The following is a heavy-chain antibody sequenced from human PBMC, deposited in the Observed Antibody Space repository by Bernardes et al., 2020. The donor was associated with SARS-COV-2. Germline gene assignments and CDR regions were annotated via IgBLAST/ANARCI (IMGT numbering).Heavy chain of an antibody. Sequence: VKESCKASGYTFTDHEMHWVRQAPGQGPEGVGRTNPLTWGKDYAQKFHGRVTLTRDTSISNAYMSLRSLRADDTAGYFCARSWGPRGVAGDLPLDYWGHGTLVTVSS. D-gene: IGHD3-10*01. CDR1: GYTFTDHE. CDR2: TNPLTWGK. CDR3: ARSWGPRGVAGDLPLDY. V-gene: IGHV1-2*06. J-gene: IGHJ4*03.